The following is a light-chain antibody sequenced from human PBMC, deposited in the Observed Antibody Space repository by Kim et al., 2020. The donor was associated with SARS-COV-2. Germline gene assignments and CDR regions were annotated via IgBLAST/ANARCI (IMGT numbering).Light chain of an antibody. V-gene: IGLV1-47*01. Sequence: QVVIFSSSRSSANSGCNYVYWYQQLPGTAPKLLIYGNTKRPSGVPDRFSGSKSGDSASLAVSGLRSDDEADYYCSSYGDSKSGYVFGSGTQLTVL. J-gene: IGLJ1*01. CDR2: GNT. CDR1: SANSGCNY. CDR3: SSYGDSKSGYV.